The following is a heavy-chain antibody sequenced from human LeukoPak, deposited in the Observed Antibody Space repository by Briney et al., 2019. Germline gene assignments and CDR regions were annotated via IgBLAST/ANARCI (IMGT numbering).Heavy chain of an antibody. CDR1: GFTFSNHW. V-gene: IGHV3-7*01. CDR2: IKGDGSDK. CDR3: ARDWSDLTTNPPDY. D-gene: IGHD1-26*01. J-gene: IGHJ4*02. Sequence: GGSLRLSCAASGFTFSNHWMSWVRQAPGKGLEWVANIKGDGSDKYYVDSVRGRFTISRDNAKNSLFLQMNSLRVEDTAVHYCARDWSDLTTNPPDYWGQGTLVTVSS.